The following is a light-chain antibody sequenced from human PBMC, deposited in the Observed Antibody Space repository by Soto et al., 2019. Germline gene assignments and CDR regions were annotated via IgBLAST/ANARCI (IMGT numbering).Light chain of an antibody. CDR1: QSISSW. CDR2: DAS. CDR3: QQYNSYPIT. Sequence: DLQMTQSPSTLSASVGDRVTITCRASQSISSWLAWYQQKPGKAPKLLIYDASSLESGVPSRFSGSGSGTEFNLTISSLQPDDFATYYCQQYNSYPITFGQGTRLEIK. V-gene: IGKV1-5*01. J-gene: IGKJ5*01.